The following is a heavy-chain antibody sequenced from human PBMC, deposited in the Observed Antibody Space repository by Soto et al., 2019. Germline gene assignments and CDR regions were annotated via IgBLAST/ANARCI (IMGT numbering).Heavy chain of an antibody. CDR2: IHASGNT. CDR1: GGYISTYY. D-gene: IGHD6-19*01. Sequence: SETLSLTCNVSGGYISTYYWSWIWQPAGKGLEWIGRIHASGNTDYNPSLKSRVTMSVDTSKNQFSLRLTSLTAADTAVYYCARTPGWYFDVWGQGTLVTVSS. V-gene: IGHV4-4*07. J-gene: IGHJ4*02. CDR3: ARTPGWYFDV.